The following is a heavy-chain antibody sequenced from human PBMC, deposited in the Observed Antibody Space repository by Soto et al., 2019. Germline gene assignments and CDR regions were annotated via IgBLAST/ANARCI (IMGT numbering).Heavy chain of an antibody. V-gene: IGHV1-18*01. CDR1: GYTLPNFG. CDR2: ISAYNANT. Sequence: ASVKVSCKASGYTLPNFGLSWVRQAPGQGLEWMGCISAYNANTNYAQKFQDRVTMTTDTSTSTAFMELRGLRSDDTAVYYCARENSGSYHRHFGYWGQGTLVTVSS. CDR3: ARENSGSYHRHFGY. J-gene: IGHJ4*01. D-gene: IGHD1-26*01.